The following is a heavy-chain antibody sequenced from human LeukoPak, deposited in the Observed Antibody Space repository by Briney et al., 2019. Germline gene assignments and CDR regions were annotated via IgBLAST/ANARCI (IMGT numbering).Heavy chain of an antibody. CDR1: GGSFSGYY. D-gene: IGHD5-18*01. CDR2: INHSGST. Sequence: PSETLSLTCAVYGGSFSGYYWSWIRQPPGKGLEWIGEINHSGSTNYNPSLKSRVTISVDTSKNQFSLKLSSVTAADTAVYYCASQVNTAMVTTPFDYWGQGTLVTVSS. J-gene: IGHJ4*02. CDR3: ASQVNTAMVTTPFDY. V-gene: IGHV4-34*01.